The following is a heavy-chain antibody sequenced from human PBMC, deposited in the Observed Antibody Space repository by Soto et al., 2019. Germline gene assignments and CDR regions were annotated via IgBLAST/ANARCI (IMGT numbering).Heavy chain of an antibody. CDR1: GFTFSSYG. J-gene: IGHJ4*02. CDR2: ISYDGSNK. CDR3: AKAEGGYSSGCIDY. V-gene: IGHV3-30*18. Sequence: GGSLRLSCAASGFTFSSYGMHWVRQAPGKGLEWVAVISYDGSNKYYADSVKGRFTISRDNSKNTLYLQMNSLRAEDTAVYYCAKAEGGYSSGCIDYWGQGTLVTVSS. D-gene: IGHD6-19*01.